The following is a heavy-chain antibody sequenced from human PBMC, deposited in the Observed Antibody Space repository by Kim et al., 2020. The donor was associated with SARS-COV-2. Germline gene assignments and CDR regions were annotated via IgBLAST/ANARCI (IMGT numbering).Heavy chain of an antibody. D-gene: IGHD3-9*01. Sequence: GGSLRLSCAASGFTFSSYAMHWVRQAPGKGLEYVSAISSNGGSTYYANSVKGRFTISRDNSKNTLYLQMGSLRADDIAVYYCARGHGTLGLPYFEWLLLGWGQGTLVTVS. CDR3: ARGHGTLGLPYFEWLLLG. CDR2: ISSNGGST. J-gene: IGHJ4*02. V-gene: IGHV3-64*01. CDR1: GFTFSSYA.